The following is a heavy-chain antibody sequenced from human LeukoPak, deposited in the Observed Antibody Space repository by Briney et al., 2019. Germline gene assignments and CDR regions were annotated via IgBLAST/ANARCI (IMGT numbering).Heavy chain of an antibody. CDR1: GFTFSSYS. D-gene: IGHD6-19*01. CDR3: ARDPYSGGYGAYYYYYMDV. V-gene: IGHV3-21*01. Sequence: GGSLRLSCAASGFTFSSYSMNWVRQAPGKGLEWVSSITSSSSYMFYADSMRGRFTISRDNAENSLYLQMNSLRDEDTAVYYCARDPYSGGYGAYYYYYMDVWGKGTTVTVSS. J-gene: IGHJ6*03. CDR2: ITSSSSYM.